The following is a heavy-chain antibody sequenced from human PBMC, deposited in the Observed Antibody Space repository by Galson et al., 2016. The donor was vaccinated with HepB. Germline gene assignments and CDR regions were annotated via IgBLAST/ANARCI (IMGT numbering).Heavy chain of an antibody. Sequence: CAISGDSVSNINVAWNWIRQSPSRGLEWLGRTYYRSKWWHTYAVSLKSRTTINPDTFTNQFSLQLNYVTPEDTAVYYCARAEAKWDGGGDNYFDSWGQGTLVTVSS. D-gene: IGHD6-25*01. CDR2: TYYRSKWWH. CDR1: GDSVSNINVA. CDR3: ARAEAKWDGGGDNYFDS. V-gene: IGHV6-1*01. J-gene: IGHJ5*01.